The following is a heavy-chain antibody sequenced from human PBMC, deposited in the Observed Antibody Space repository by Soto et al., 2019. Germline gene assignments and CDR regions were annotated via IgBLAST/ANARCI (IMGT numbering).Heavy chain of an antibody. J-gene: IGHJ4*02. Sequence: PGESLKISCKASGYNCNNYWIVWVRQMPEKGLEWMGFIYPDDSDTRYSPSFQGQVTISVDKSITTASHQWSSLKASDTAMYYCARIPFAATGFYFDYWAQGTLVTVSS. V-gene: IGHV5-51*01. CDR1: GYNCNNYW. CDR2: IYPDDSDT. D-gene: IGHD6-13*01. CDR3: ARIPFAATGFYFDY.